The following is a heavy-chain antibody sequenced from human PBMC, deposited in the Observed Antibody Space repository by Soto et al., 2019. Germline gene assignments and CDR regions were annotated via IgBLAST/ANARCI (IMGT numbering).Heavy chain of an antibody. Sequence: QVQLVESGGGVVQPGRSLRLSCAASGFTFSSYAMHWVRQAPGKGLEWVAVISYDGSNKYYADSVKGGFTISRDNSKNTAYLQKNSRNAEDTGVYYCARDKREGDMIVGDDAFEIWGQGTMVTVSS. V-gene: IGHV3-30-3*01. D-gene: IGHD3-22*01. J-gene: IGHJ3*02. CDR3: ARDKREGDMIVGDDAFEI. CDR1: GFTFSSYA. CDR2: ISYDGSNK.